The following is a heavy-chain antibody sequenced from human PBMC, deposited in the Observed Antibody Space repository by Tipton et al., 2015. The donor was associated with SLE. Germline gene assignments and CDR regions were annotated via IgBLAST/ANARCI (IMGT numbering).Heavy chain of an antibody. CDR3: ARVPVDGYSSSWYANYYYYYYMDV. CDR1: GGSISSSSYY. D-gene: IGHD6-13*01. CDR2: IYYSGST. Sequence: CTVSGGSISSSSYYWGWIRQPPGKGLEWIGSIYYSGSTYYHSSLKSRVTISVDTSKNQFSLKLSSVTAADTAVYYCARVPVDGYSSSWYANYYYYYYMDVWCKGTTFTVSS. J-gene: IGHJ6*03. V-gene: IGHV4-39*07.